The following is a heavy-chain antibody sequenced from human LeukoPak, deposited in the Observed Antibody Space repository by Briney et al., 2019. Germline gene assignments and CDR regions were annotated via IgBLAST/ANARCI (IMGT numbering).Heavy chain of an antibody. CDR1: GFTFSNFG. Sequence: GGSLRLSCAASGFTFSNFGMHWVRQSPGKGLQWVAFIRFDGTSKNYADSVKGRFTISRDNSKNTLYLQMNSLRGEDTDVYYCARDVGASAPDAFDIWGQGTMVTVSS. J-gene: IGHJ3*02. CDR3: ARDVGASAPDAFDI. V-gene: IGHV3-30*02. CDR2: IRFDGTSK. D-gene: IGHD1-26*01.